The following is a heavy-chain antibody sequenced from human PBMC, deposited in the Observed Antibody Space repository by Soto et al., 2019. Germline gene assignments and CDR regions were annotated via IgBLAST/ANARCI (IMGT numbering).Heavy chain of an antibody. Sequence: ASVKVSCKASGYSFTDYNMHWVRQAPGQGLEWVGWINPNSGGTNYAQKFQGRVTMTRDTSITTAYMELTRLRSNDTAVYYCAREGSSSSKYFQHWDQGTLVTVSS. CDR3: AREGSSSSKYFQH. CDR1: GYSFTDYN. J-gene: IGHJ1*01. CDR2: INPNSGGT. V-gene: IGHV1-2*02. D-gene: IGHD6-6*01.